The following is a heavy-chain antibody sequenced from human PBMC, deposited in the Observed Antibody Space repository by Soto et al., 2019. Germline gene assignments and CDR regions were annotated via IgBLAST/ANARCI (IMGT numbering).Heavy chain of an antibody. D-gene: IGHD3-10*01. V-gene: IGHV4-59*08. J-gene: IGHJ4*02. Sequence: SETLSLTCTVPGGSISTYYWNWIRQPPGKGLEWIGYIYYSGTTNYNPSLKSRVTISVDTSKNQFSLKLSSVTAADTAVYYCARGGEDDGSGSYYPMLEWGQGTLVTVSS. CDR2: IYYSGTT. CDR1: GGSISTYY. CDR3: ARGGEDDGSGSYYPMLE.